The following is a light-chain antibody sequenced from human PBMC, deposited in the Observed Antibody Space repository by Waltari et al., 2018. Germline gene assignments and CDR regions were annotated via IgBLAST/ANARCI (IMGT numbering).Light chain of an antibody. Sequence: DIQMTQSPSYLSASVGDTVTITCRASQSINNYLTWYHQKPGKAPILLIYATYTLQSGVPSRFSGSGSGTDFTLTISNLQPEDFATYYCQQSYSLLRLTFGGGTKVDIK. CDR2: ATY. CDR3: QQSYSLLRLT. V-gene: IGKV1-39*01. J-gene: IGKJ4*01. CDR1: QSINNY.